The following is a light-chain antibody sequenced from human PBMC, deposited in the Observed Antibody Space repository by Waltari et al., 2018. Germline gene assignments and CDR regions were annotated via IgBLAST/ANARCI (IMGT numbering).Light chain of an antibody. J-gene: IGKJ1*01. CDR1: QSISSW. CDR3: QQYTTYSGT. Sequence: DIQMTQSPSTLSASLGDRVTITCRASQSISSWLAWYQQKPGKAPKLLIYKSSSLESGVPSRFSGSGSGTEFTLTISSLQPDDFATYYCQQYTTYSGTFGQGTKVEIK. V-gene: IGKV1-5*03. CDR2: KSS.